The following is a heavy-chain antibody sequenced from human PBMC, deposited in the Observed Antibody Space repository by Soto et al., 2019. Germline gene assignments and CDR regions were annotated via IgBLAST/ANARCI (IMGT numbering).Heavy chain of an antibody. J-gene: IGHJ4*02. D-gene: IGHD5-18*01. CDR1: GYTFTSYG. Sequence: QVQLVQSGAEVKKPGASVKVSCKASGYTFTSYGISWVRQAPGQGLEWMGWINAYNGTTNDAQKLQGRVTMTTATSTSTACMELRSLRSDDTAVYYCARDVGYGLIDYWGQGTLVTVSS. CDR2: INAYNGTT. CDR3: ARDVGYGLIDY. V-gene: IGHV1-18*01.